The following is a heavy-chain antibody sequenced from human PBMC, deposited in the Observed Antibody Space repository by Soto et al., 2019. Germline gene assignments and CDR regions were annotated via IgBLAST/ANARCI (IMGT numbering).Heavy chain of an antibody. CDR2: ISYDGSNK. Sequence: QVQLVESGGGVVQPGRSLRLSCAASGFTFSSYGMHWVRQAPGKGLEWVAVISYDGSNKYYADSVKGRFTISRDNSKNTLYLQMNSLRAEDTAVYYCAKDRTAVAEYNWLDPWGQGTLVTVSS. J-gene: IGHJ5*02. CDR3: AKDRTAVAEYNWLDP. V-gene: IGHV3-30*18. D-gene: IGHD6-19*01. CDR1: GFTFSSYG.